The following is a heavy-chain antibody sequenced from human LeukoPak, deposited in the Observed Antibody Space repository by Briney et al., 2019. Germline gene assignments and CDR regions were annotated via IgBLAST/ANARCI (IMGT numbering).Heavy chain of an antibody. CDR1: DGSITSYY. D-gene: IGHD5-24*01. CDR3: ARDRGPYWYFDL. CDR2: IYNSGST. Sequence: SETLSLTCTVSDGSITSYYWNWIRQPPGKGLEWIGNIYNSGSTDYNPSLKSRVTISVNTSKNQISLKLSSVTAADTAVYYCARDRGPYWYFDLWGRGTLVTVSS. V-gene: IGHV4-59*01. J-gene: IGHJ2*01.